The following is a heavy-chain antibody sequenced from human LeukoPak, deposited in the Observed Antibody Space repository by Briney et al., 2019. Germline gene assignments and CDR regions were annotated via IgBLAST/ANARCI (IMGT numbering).Heavy chain of an antibody. D-gene: IGHD5-24*01. CDR2: MNSAGSSA. V-gene: IGHV3-74*01. Sequence: GGALRLSCVASGFRFTSYWMHWVREVPDNGLMWGAGMNSAGSSASYGGSVQGRFTTSRDNAKNTLSLQMSSLRVEDAAIYYCARDVWGDRDGFFDNWGQGTLVTVAS. CDR1: GFRFTSYW. CDR3: ARDVWGDRDGFFDN. J-gene: IGHJ4*02.